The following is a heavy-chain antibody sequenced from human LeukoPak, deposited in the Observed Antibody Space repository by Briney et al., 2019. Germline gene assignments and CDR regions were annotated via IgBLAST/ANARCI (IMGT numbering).Heavy chain of an antibody. V-gene: IGHV3-7*03. D-gene: IGHD4-17*01. CDR2: IKQDETEK. CDR3: ARDYRPDLGDHEI. J-gene: IGHJ3*02. CDR1: GFTFSNFW. Sequence: PGGSLRLSCTASGFTFSNFWMGWVRQAPGKGLEWVANIKQDETEKFYLGSVKGRFTISRDNSKNTLYLQMNSLRAEDTAVYYCARDYRPDLGDHEIWGQGAMVTVSS.